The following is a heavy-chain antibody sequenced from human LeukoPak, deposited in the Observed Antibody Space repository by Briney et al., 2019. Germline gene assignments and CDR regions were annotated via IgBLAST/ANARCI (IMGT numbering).Heavy chain of an antibody. V-gene: IGHV4-61*01. CDR1: GGSISRGSYY. CDR2: IYYSGST. Sequence: SQTLSLTCIVSGGSISRGSYYWSWIRQPPGKGLEWIGYIYYSGSTNYNPSLKSRVTISVDTSKNLFSLTLSSVTAADTAVYYCAKDSGGYSWFDYWGQGTVVTVSS. D-gene: IGHD3-10*01. CDR3: AKDSGGYSWFDY. J-gene: IGHJ4*02.